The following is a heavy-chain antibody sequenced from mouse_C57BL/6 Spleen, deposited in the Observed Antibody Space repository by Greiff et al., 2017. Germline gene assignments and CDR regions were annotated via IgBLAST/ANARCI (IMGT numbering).Heavy chain of an antibody. Sequence: ESGAELARPGASVKLSCKASGYTFTSYGISWVKQRTGQGLEWIGESYPRSGNTYYNEQFKGKATLTADNSSSTAYMELRSLTSEEAAVYFCARSWDEGDWYFDVWGTGTTVTVSS. V-gene: IGHV1-81*01. CDR3: ARSWDEGDWYFDV. J-gene: IGHJ1*03. CDR1: GYTFTSYG. D-gene: IGHD4-1*01. CDR2: SYPRSGNT.